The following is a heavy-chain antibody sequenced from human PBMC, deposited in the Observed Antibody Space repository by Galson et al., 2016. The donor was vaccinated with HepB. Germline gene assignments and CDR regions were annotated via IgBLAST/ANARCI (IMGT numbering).Heavy chain of an antibody. CDR3: ARGHLWSGNVHDL. V-gene: IGHV3-7*04. D-gene: IGHD3-3*01. CDR2: IKQDGREK. Sequence: SLRLSCASSEFTLSRHWMSWVRQVPGKGPEWVAYIKQDGREKYYVDSVKGRFTISRDNAKNSVFLQMNSLRAEDTAIYYCARGHLWSGNVHDLWGQGTLVTVSS. CDR1: EFTLSRHW. J-gene: IGHJ5*02.